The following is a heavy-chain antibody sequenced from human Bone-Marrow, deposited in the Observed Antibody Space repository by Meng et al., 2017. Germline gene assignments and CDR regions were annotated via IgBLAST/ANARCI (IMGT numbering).Heavy chain of an antibody. D-gene: IGHD6-13*01. CDR3: ARDEDISAAGKLFGDY. J-gene: IGHJ4*02. CDR2: INPKSGDT. CDR1: GYTFPDYW. V-gene: IGHV1-2*06. Sequence: QAPLVSSGAEGTKPGAAVTVPCKASGYTFPDYWLHWVRRAPGQGLEWMGRINPKSGDTHYAQRFQGRVTMTGDTSISTAYMELSGLRSDDTAMYYCARDEDISAAGKLFGDYWGQGTLVTVSS.